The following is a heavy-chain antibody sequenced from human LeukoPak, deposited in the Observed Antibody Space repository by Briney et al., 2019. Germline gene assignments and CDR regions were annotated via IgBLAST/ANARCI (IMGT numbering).Heavy chain of an antibody. J-gene: IGHJ4*02. CDR1: GFTFTRFD. CDR3: VLGHYGGLFDI. D-gene: IGHD4-23*01. Sequence: PGGSLRLSCAASGFTFTRFDMLWVRQAPGKGLEWVAVISSDENKKDYANAVKGRFNIARDNSQNTLFVQMNSLRVEDTAVFYCVLGHYGGLFDIGGQGALVIVSS. CDR2: ISSDENKK. V-gene: IGHV3-30-3*01.